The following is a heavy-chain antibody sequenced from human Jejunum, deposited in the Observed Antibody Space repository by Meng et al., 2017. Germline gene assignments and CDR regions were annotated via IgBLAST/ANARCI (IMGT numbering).Heavy chain of an antibody. Sequence: QVQLQESGPGLVKPSQTLSLTCTVSGASISGADYYWGWIRQPPGKGLEWIASVFYSGTTYYNPSLQSRVTISIDTSKNQFSMRLTSVTATDTSVYYCARLANSSPDYWGRGTLVTVSS. V-gene: IGHV4-39*01. D-gene: IGHD6-13*01. CDR2: VFYSGTT. CDR3: ARLANSSPDY. J-gene: IGHJ4*02. CDR1: GASISGADYY.